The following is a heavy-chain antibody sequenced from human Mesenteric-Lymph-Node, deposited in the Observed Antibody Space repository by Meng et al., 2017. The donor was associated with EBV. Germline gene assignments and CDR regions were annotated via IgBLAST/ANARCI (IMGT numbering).Heavy chain of an antibody. J-gene: IGHJ4*02. CDR1: DTSFSVFY. V-gene: IGHV1-46*01. Sequence: VPSVLAGAGVMKPWPSVKVSCNAFDTSFSVFYMNWVRQPPGKGLEWMGVINPSASFTTYPQKFQGRVTMTRDTSTSTVYMEVSSLRSEDTAVYYCVRALNAYSFDYWGQGTLVTVSS. D-gene: IGHD2-2*01. CDR3: VRALNAYSFDY. CDR2: INPSASFT.